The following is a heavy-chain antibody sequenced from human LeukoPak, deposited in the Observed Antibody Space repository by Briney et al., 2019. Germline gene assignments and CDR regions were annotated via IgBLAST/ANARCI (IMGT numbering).Heavy chain of an antibody. CDR3: ARDQNPRQPNDAFDI. V-gene: IGHV3-21*04. D-gene: IGHD6-6*01. J-gene: IGHJ3*02. Sequence: GGSLRLSCAASGFTFSNFAMTWVRQAPGKGLEWVSSIVGSSSTYYAGSLKGRFTISRDNAKNTLYLQMNSLRAEDSAVYYCARDQNPRQPNDAFDIWGQGTMVIVSS. CDR2: IVGSSST. CDR1: GFTFSNFA.